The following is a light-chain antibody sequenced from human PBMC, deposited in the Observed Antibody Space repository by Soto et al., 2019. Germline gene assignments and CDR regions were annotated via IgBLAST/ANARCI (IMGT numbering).Light chain of an antibody. CDR1: QSVTNNY. V-gene: IGKV3-20*01. Sequence: EIVLTQSPGTLSLSPGERAPLSCRASQSVTNNYLAWYQQKPGQAPRLLIYVASSRATGVTDRFSGSGSGHDFTLTIGRLEPEHFAVYYCQKSYNSAIFDQGTRREIK. CDR3: QKSYNSAI. J-gene: IGKJ5*01. CDR2: VAS.